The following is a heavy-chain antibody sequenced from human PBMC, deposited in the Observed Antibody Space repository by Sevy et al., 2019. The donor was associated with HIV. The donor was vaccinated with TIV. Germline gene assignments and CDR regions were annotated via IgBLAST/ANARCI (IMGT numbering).Heavy chain of an antibody. J-gene: IGHJ4*02. V-gene: IGHV3-30*18. CDR2: ISYDEAHK. D-gene: IGHD3-10*01. Sequence: GGSLRLSCVTSGFAFRTSGMHWVSQSPGKGLEWVAIISYDEAHKNYADSVRGRFSISKDNSKNTLYLQMSSLKTEDTAVHYCAKDYSAGITFVRGAYRARGDYFDYWGQGTQVTVSS. CDR3: AKDYSAGITFVRGAYRARGDYFDY. CDR1: GFAFRTSG.